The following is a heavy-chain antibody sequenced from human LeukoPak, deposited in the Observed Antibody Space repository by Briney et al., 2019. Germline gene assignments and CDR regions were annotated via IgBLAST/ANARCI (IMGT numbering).Heavy chain of an antibody. CDR3: ATAYGDYFDS. V-gene: IGHV3-33*01. CDR1: GFNFGTYG. CDR2: IWYDGTNE. J-gene: IGHJ4*02. Sequence: GGSLRLSREASGFNFGTYGMHWVRQAPGKGLEWVAAIWYDGTNENYVDSVKGRFGISRDNSRNTLYLQMNHLRDEDTAVYYCATAYGDYFDSWGQGTLVTVAS. D-gene: IGHD4-17*01.